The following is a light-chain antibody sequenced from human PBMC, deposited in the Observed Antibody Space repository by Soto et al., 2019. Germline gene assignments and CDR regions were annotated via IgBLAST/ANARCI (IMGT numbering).Light chain of an antibody. CDR3: QQTYNLPPT. CDR1: QTITSY. Sequence: DIQLTQSPSSLSASVGDRVSITCRTSQTITSYLNWYHHRPGQAPKLLIYSISNLQSGVPSRFSGGGTGTEFTLTTSGLQPEDFGSYSCQQTYNLPPTFGGGTRVQIK. J-gene: IGKJ4*01. V-gene: IGKV1-39*01. CDR2: SIS.